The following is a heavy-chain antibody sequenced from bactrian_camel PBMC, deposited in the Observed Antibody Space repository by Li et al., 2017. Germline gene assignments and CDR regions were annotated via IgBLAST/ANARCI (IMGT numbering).Heavy chain of an antibody. CDR1: GSSYFHLC. CDR2: LATDGTA. CDR3: AADVIVRGGGCYHGTEAGFGY. V-gene: IGHV3S53*01. J-gene: IGHJ6*01. D-gene: IGHD7*01. Sequence: HVQLVESGGGSVQSGGSPRLSCAASGSSYFHLCMGWFRQAPGKEREEVARLATDGTADSADSVKGRFTIARDNTKNTLYLQLNSLKTEDTAMYYCAADVIVRGGGCYHGTEAGFGYWGQGTQVTVS.